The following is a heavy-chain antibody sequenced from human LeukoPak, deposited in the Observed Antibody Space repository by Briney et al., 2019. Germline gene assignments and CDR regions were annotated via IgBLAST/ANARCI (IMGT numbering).Heavy chain of an antibody. J-gene: IGHJ4*02. CDR3: ARESQEKYYFDY. Sequence: SETLSLTCTVSGGSISNSSYYWGWIRQPPGKGLEWIGYIYYSGSTNYNPSLKSRVTISVGTSKNQFSLKLSSVTAADTAVYYCARESQEKYYFDYWGQGTLVTVSS. D-gene: IGHD5-24*01. CDR2: IYYSGST. V-gene: IGHV4-61*05. CDR1: GGSISNSSYY.